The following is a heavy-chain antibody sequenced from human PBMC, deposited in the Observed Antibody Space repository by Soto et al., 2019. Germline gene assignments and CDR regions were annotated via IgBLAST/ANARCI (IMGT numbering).Heavy chain of an antibody. CDR1: GFTLSPYW. CDR3: AGDVSPWSSSVYLDAFDI. D-gene: IGHD6-13*01. CDR2: INRDGSKK. Sequence: EVQLEESGGDLVQPGGSLRLSCAASGFTLSPYWMTWVRQAPGKGLEWVANINRDGSKKSYLDSVRGRFTVSSDNVGNSLYLHMDSLSADDTALYYCAGDVSPWSSSVYLDAFDIWGQGTMVTVSS. J-gene: IGHJ3*02. V-gene: IGHV3-7*05.